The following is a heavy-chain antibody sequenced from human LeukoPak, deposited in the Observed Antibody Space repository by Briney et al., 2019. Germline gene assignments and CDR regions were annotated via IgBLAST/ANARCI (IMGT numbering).Heavy chain of an antibody. V-gene: IGHV1-2*02. CDR2: INPNSGGT. Sequence: GASVKVSCKASGYTFTGYYIHWVRQAPGQGLEWMGWINPNSGGTNYAQKFQGRVTMTRDTSISTAYMELSRLRSDDTALYYCARDRVLRYFDWLLSRNWFDPWGQGTLVTVSS. J-gene: IGHJ5*02. CDR1: GYTFTGYY. D-gene: IGHD3-9*01. CDR3: ARDRVLRYFDWLLSRNWFDP.